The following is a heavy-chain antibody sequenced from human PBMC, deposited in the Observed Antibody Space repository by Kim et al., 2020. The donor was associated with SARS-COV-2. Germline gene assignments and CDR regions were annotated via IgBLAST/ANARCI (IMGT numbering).Heavy chain of an antibody. D-gene: IGHD1-1*01. CDR3: TSVPGKTLAFWDAFDI. V-gene: IGHV3-73*01. J-gene: IGHJ3*02. Sequence: VKGRITIPRDASKNPAYLQMNSLKTEDTAVYYCTSVPGKTLAFWDAFDIWGQGTMVTVSS.